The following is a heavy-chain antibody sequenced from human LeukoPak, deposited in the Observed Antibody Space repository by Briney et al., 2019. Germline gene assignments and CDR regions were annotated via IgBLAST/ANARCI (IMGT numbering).Heavy chain of an antibody. CDR1: GGSISSSSYY. V-gene: IGHV4-39*01. CDR2: IYYSGST. J-gene: IGHJ3*02. CDR3: ARLGRGGFDI. D-gene: IGHD1-26*01. Sequence: KPSETLSLTCTVSGGSISSSSYYWGWIRQPPGKGLEWIGSIYYSGSTYYNPSLKSRVTISVDTSKNQFSLKLSSVTAADTAVYYCARLGRGGFDIWGQGTMVTVSS.